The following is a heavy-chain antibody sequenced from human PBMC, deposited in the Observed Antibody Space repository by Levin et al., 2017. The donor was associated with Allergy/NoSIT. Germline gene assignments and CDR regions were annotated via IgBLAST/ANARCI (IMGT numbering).Heavy chain of an antibody. Sequence: GASVNVSCKTSGYTFTNYGITWVRQAPGQGLEWMGWISAFNNKSKSTEKLQGRVTMTTDTSTSTAYLELRSLRSDDTAVYYCARDLPDTLTGHALEFDFWGQGTLVTVSS. CDR2: ISAFNNKS. CDR1: GYTFTNYG. CDR3: ARDLPDTLTGHALEFDF. V-gene: IGHV1-18*01. J-gene: IGHJ4*02. D-gene: IGHD3-9*01.